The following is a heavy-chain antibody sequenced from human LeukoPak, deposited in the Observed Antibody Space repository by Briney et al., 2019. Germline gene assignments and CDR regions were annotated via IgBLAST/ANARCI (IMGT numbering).Heavy chain of an antibody. CDR1: GYTFTGYY. CDR2: INPNSGGT. D-gene: IGHD1-26*01. CDR3: ASGHPSGSYYTLWFEP. V-gene: IGHV1-2*02. Sequence: GASVRVSCKASGYTFTGYYMHWVRQAPGQGLEWMGWINPNSGGTNYAQKFQGRVTMTRDTSISTAYMELSRLRSDDTAVYYCASGHPSGSYYTLWFEPWVQGTLVTVSS. J-gene: IGHJ5*02.